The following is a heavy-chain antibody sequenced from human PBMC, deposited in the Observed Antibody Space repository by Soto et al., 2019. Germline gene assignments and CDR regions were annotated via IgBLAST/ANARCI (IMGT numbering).Heavy chain of an antibody. CDR2: IDWDDDK. CDR3: ARTPYPYCTNVVCCSGDSDS. V-gene: IGHV2-70*01. J-gene: IGHJ5*01. CDR1: RFSLSTSVMC. Sequence: SGPALVNPTQTLTLTCTLSRFSLSTSVMCVSWIRQPPGKSLDWLALIDWDDDKYYSTSLKTRLTISKDTSKNQVVLTMTNMDPVDTAKYYCARTPYPYCTNVVCCSGDSDSCGPGTLVTVSS. D-gene: IGHD2-8*01.